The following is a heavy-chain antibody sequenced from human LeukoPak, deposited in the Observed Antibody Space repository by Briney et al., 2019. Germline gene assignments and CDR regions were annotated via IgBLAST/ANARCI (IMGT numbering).Heavy chain of an antibody. CDR1: VFTFSSYS. Sequence: GGSLRLSCAASVFTFSSYSMNWVRQAPGKGLEWVSSISSSSSYIYYADSVKGRFTISRDNAKNSLYLQMNSLRAEDTAVYYCARDEDIVAPFDYWGQGTLVTVSS. CDR3: ARDEDIVAPFDY. V-gene: IGHV3-21*01. CDR2: ISSSSSYI. J-gene: IGHJ4*02. D-gene: IGHD5-12*01.